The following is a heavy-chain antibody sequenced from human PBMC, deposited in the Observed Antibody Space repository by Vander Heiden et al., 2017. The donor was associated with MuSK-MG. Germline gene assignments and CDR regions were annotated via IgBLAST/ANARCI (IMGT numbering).Heavy chain of an antibody. V-gene: IGHV3-74*03. D-gene: IGHD5-18*01. J-gene: IGHJ4*02. CDR1: GFTFSNYY. CDR2: IKSDGSST. CDR3: ARVGYTFGLDY. Sequence: EVQLVESGGGLVQPGGSLRLSCAASGFTFSNYYMYWVRKVPGKGLVWVSRIKSDGSSTMYADSVKGRFTISRDNAKNTLYLQMNSLRAEDTAVYYCARVGYTFGLDYWGQGTLVTVSS.